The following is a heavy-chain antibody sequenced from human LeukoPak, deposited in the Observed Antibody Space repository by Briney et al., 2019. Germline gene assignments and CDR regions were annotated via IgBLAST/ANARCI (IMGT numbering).Heavy chain of an antibody. V-gene: IGHV1-18*01. Sequence: ASVKVSCKASGYTFTSYGISWVRQAPGQGLEWMGWISAYNGNTNYAQKLQGRVTMTTDTSTSTAYMELRSLRSDDTAVYYCAREDLNADYDSSFIDYWGQGTLVTVSS. J-gene: IGHJ4*02. CDR3: AREDLNADYDSSFIDY. CDR2: ISAYNGNT. D-gene: IGHD3-22*01. CDR1: GYTFTSYG.